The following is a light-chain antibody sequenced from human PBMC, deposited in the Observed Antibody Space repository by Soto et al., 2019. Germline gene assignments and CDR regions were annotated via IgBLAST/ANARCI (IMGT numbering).Light chain of an antibody. CDR2: EVS. CDR3: TSYTTSSTYV. V-gene: IGLV2-14*01. J-gene: IGLJ1*01. CDR1: SSDVGAYNF. Sequence: QSVLTQPASVSGSPGQSITISCTGTSSDVGAYNFVSWYQQHPGKAPKFIIYEVSNRPSGVSNRFSGSKSGNTASLSISGLQAEDEADYYCTSYTTSSTYVFGTGTRSPS.